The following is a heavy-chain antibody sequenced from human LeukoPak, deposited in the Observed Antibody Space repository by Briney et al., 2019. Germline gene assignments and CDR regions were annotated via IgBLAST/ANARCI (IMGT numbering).Heavy chain of an antibody. D-gene: IGHD1-26*01. CDR3: AIAAGWEQAY. CDR1: GFTFSTYW. J-gene: IGHJ4*02. Sequence: GGSLRLSCAASGFTFSTYWMSRVRQAPGKGQEWVANINQDGSATNYVDSAKGRFIVSRDNAKNSVFLQMSSLRAEDTAVYYCAIAAGWEQAYWGQGTLVTVSS. V-gene: IGHV3-7*01. CDR2: INQDGSAT.